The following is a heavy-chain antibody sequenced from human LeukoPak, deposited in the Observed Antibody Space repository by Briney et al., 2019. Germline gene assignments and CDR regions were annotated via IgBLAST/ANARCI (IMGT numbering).Heavy chain of an antibody. CDR1: GGSISSNY. Sequence: SETLSLTCTVSGGSISSNYWSWIRQPPGKGLEWIGYIYYSGSTNYNPSLKSRVTISVDTSKNQFSLKLSSVTAADTAVYYCARASKQQLEKWFDPWGQGTLVTVSS. D-gene: IGHD6-13*01. V-gene: IGHV4-59*01. CDR2: IYYSGST. J-gene: IGHJ5*02. CDR3: ARASKQQLEKWFDP.